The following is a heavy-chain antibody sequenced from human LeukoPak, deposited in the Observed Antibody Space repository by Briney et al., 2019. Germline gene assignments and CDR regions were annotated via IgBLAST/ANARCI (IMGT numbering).Heavy chain of an antibody. D-gene: IGHD6-19*01. V-gene: IGHV1-18*01. CDR1: GYTFTSYG. Sequence: GASVKVSCKASGYTFTSYGISWVRQAPGQGLEWMGWISAYNGNTNYAQKLQGRVTMTTDTSTSTAYMELRSLRSDDTAVYYCARENSSPSARNYYYYGMDVWGPGTTVTVSS. J-gene: IGHJ6*02. CDR3: ARENSSPSARNYYYYGMDV. CDR2: ISAYNGNT.